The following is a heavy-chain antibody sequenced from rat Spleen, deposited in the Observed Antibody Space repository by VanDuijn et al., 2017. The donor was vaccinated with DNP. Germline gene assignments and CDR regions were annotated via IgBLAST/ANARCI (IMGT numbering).Heavy chain of an antibody. V-gene: IGHV3-1*01. CDR1: YYSITSNY. D-gene: IGHD1-2*01. J-gene: IGHJ2*01. Sequence: EVQLQESGPGLVKPSQSLSLTCSVTYYSITSNYWGWIRKFPGNKMEWIGHMSYSGSTSDNPSLKSRLSITRDTSKNQFFLQLNSVTTEDTATYYCARWSIAANYFDYWGQGVMVTVSS. CDR2: MSYSGST. CDR3: ARWSIAANYFDY.